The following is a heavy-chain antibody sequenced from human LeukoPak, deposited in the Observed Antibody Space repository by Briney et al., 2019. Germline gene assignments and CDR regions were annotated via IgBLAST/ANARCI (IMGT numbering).Heavy chain of an antibody. CDR1: GFTFSSYG. CDR3: AYKGGSTTSFDY. Sequence: GGSLRLSCAASGFTFSSYGMHWVRQAPGKRLEWVAFIRYDGSNKYYADSVKGRFTISRDNSKNTLYLQMNSLRAEDTAVYYCAYKGGSTTSFDYWGQGTLVTVSS. CDR2: IRYDGSNK. V-gene: IGHV3-30*02. D-gene: IGHD2-2*01. J-gene: IGHJ4*02.